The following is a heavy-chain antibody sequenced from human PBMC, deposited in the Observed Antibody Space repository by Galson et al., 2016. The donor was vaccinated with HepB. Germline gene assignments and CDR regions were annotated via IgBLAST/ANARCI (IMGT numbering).Heavy chain of an antibody. CDR1: GFSFSRFE. D-gene: IGHD3-3*01. V-gene: IGHV3-48*03. J-gene: IGHJ4*02. CDR2: ISSSGSEI. CDR3: ARDSAPYDSLLLLDY. Sequence: SLRLSCAASGFSFSRFELNWVRQAPGKGLEWVSFISSSGSEIHYADSVKGRFTIARDNARNSVYLQMNSLRAEDSGVYCCARDSAPYDSLLLLDYWGQGTLVTVSS.